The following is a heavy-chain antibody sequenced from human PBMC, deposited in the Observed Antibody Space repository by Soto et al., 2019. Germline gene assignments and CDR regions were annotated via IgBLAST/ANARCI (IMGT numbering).Heavy chain of an antibody. CDR3: ARRSTVTYDY. D-gene: IGHD4-17*01. J-gene: IGHJ4*02. Sequence: SSETLSLTCTVSGGSLTSNSYYWGWIRQPPGKGLEWIGSFYYSQNTYFNPSLKGRVTISVDTSKNQFSLNLSAVTAADTAVYYCARRSTVTYDYWGQGFLVTVS. V-gene: IGHV4-39*01. CDR1: GGSLTSNSYY. CDR2: FYYSQNT.